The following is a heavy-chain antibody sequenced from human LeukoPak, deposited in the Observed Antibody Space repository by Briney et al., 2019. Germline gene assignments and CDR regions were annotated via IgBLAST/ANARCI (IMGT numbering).Heavy chain of an antibody. V-gene: IGHV3-23*01. J-gene: IGHJ4*02. CDR1: GFTCSSYG. CDR2: ISGSGGST. Sequence: GGSLRRSGAASGFTCSSYGMSWVRHAPGKGLEWVSAISGSGGSTYYADSVNGRFTISRDNSKNTPYLQMNSMRAEDTAVYYCAEMATGLRYFDYWGQGPLVTVSS. CDR3: AEMATGLRYFDY. D-gene: IGHD5-24*01.